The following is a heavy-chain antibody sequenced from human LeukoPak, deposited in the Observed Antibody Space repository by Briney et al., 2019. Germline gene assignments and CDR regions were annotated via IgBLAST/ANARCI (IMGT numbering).Heavy chain of an antibody. V-gene: IGHV4-59*08. Sequence: SETLSLTCTVSGGSISSYYWSWVRQPPGKGLECFGYIYYTGYTNYNPSLKSRVTMSVDTSNNQFSLRLTSVTAADTAIYYCARLPGVGSNPPFDYWGQGTLVTVSS. CDR3: ARLPGVGSNPPFDY. CDR2: IYYTGYT. CDR1: GGSISSYY. J-gene: IGHJ4*02. D-gene: IGHD2-15*01.